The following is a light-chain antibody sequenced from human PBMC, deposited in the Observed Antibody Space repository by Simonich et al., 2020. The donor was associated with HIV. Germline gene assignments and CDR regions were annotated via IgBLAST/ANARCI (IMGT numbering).Light chain of an antibody. V-gene: IGKV4-1*01. CDR1: QSVLYSSNNKNY. Sequence: DIVMTQSPDSLAVSLGESATINCKSSQSVLYSSNNKNYLAWYQQKPGQPPKLLIYWASTREFGVPDRFSGSGSGTDFTLTISSLQAEDVAVYYCQQYYGSPSFGPGTKVDIK. CDR3: QQYYGSPS. J-gene: IGKJ3*01. CDR2: WAS.